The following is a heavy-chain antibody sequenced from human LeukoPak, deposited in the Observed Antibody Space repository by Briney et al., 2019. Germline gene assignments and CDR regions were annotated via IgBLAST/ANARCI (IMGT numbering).Heavy chain of an antibody. J-gene: IGHJ5*02. CDR2: IFPIFGTA. CDR3: ARDRTIDALDP. Sequence: ASVKVSCKGSVGTFSSYAISWVRQAPRQGLEWMGGIFPIFGTANYAQKFQGRVTITADKSTSTAYMELSSLRSEDTAVYYCARDRTIDALDPWGQGPLVTVSS. CDR1: VGTFSSYA. V-gene: IGHV1-69*06. D-gene: IGHD4/OR15-4a*01.